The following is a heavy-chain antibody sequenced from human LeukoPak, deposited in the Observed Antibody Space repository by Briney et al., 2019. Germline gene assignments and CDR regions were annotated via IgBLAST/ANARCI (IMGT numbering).Heavy chain of an antibody. CDR3: ASGGAYCSSTSCYVYYGMDV. CDR2: IYYSGST. V-gene: IGHV4-31*03. D-gene: IGHD2-2*01. CDR1: GGSVSSGSYY. J-gene: IGHJ6*02. Sequence: SETLSLTCTVSGGSVSSGSYYWSWIRQPPGKGLEWIGYIYYSGSTYYNPSLKSRVTISVDTSKNQFSLKLSSVTAADTAVYYCASGGAYCSSTSCYVYYGMDVWGQGTTVTVSS.